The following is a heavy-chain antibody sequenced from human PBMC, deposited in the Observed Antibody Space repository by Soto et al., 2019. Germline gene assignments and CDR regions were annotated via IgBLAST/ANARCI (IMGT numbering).Heavy chain of an antibody. J-gene: IGHJ4*02. Sequence: SGPTLVNPTQTLTLTCTFSGFSLSTAGVAVGWIRQPPGKALEWLALIYWDDDKRYSPSLKSRLTVTKDSSKNQVALTMTNMDPAETATYFCAKKSLTGYLYGYWGQGTLVTVSS. D-gene: IGHD3-9*01. CDR1: GFSLSTAGVA. V-gene: IGHV2-5*02. CDR3: AKKSLTGYLYGY. CDR2: IYWDDDK.